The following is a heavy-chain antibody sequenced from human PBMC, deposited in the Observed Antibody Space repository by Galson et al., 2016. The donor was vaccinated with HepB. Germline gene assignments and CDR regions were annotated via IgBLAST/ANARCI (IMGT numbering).Heavy chain of an antibody. J-gene: IGHJ4*02. D-gene: IGHD5-18*01. CDR3: ARAYSFGRYDFHY. CDR2: IYYGGTT. V-gene: IGHV4-39*01. Sequence: SETLSLTCTVSGGSISSSSYYWGWIRQPPGKGLEWIENIYYGGTTYYNPSLESRVTISVDTSNNQFSLKLTSVTAADTAVYFCARAYSFGRYDFHYWGQGTLVTVSS. CDR1: GGSISSSSYY.